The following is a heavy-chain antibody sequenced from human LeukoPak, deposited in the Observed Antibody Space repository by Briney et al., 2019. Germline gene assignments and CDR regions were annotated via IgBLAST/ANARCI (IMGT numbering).Heavy chain of an antibody. CDR2: IWYDGSNK. CDR1: GFTFSSYG. CDR3: ATYYDILTGSKSDY. J-gene: IGHJ4*02. Sequence: GGSLRLSCAASGFTFSSYGMHWVRQAPGKGLEWVAVIWYDGSNKYYADSVKGRFTISRDNSKNTLYLQMNSLRAEDTAVYYCATYYDILTGSKSDYWGQGTLVTVSS. V-gene: IGHV3-33*01. D-gene: IGHD3-9*01.